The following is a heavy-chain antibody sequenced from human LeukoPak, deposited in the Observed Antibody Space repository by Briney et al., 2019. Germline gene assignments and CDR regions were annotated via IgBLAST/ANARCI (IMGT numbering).Heavy chain of an antibody. CDR2: ISSSSSYI. V-gene: IGHV3-21*01. CDR3: AKDDWHSSSWYGVDY. D-gene: IGHD6-13*01. Sequence: PGGSQRLSCAASGFTFSSYSMNWVRQAPGKGLEWVSSISSSSSYIYYADSVKGRFTISRDNSKNTLYLQMNSLRAEDTAVYYCAKDDWHSSSWYGVDYWGQGTLVTVSS. J-gene: IGHJ4*02. CDR1: GFTFSSYS.